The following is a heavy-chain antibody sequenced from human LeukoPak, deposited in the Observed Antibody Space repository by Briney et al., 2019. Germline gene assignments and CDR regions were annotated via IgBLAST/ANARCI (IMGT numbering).Heavy chain of an antibody. J-gene: IGHJ4*02. D-gene: IGHD3-22*01. CDR3: ARAEPNYYDSSGYTYYFDY. CDR2: INPNGGGT. CDR1: GYTFTGYY. V-gene: IGHV1-2*02. Sequence: APVKVSCKASGYTFTGYYMHWVRQAPGQGLEWMGWINPNGGGTNYAQKFQGRVTMTRDTSISTAYMELSRLRSDDTAVYYCARAEPNYYDSSGYTYYFDYWGQGTLVTVSS.